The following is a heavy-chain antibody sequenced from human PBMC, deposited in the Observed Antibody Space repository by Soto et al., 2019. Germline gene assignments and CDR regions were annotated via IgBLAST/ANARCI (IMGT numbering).Heavy chain of an antibody. CDR1: GFTFSTYA. CDR2: ISGSGGTT. D-gene: IGHD6-19*01. J-gene: IGHJ4*02. V-gene: IGHV3-23*01. CDR3: AKDGIAVAYYFDY. Sequence: PGGSLRLSCAASGFTFSTYAMSWVRQAPGKGLEWVSGISGSGGTTYYADSVKGRFTISRDNSKNTLYLQMNSLRAEDTAVYYCAKDGIAVAYYFDYWRQGTLVTVSS.